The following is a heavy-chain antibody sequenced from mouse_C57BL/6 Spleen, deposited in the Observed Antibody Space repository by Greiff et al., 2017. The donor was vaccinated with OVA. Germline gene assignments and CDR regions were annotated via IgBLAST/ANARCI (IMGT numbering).Heavy chain of an antibody. V-gene: IGHV1-15*01. CDR3: TRGELGRRYFDD. CDR2: IDPETGGT. J-gene: IGHJ2*01. CDR1: GYTFTDYE. Sequence: VQLQQSGAELVRPGASVTLSCKASGYTFTDYEMHWVKQTPVHGLDWIGAIDPETGGTAYNQKFKGKAILTADKSSSTAYMELRSLTSEDSAVYYCTRGELGRRYFDDWGQGTTLTVSS. D-gene: IGHD4-1*01.